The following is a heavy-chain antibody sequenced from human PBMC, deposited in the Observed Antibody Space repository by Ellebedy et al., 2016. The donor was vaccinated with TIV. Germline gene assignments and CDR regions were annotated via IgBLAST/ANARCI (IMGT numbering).Heavy chain of an antibody. CDR3: ARWFGELLYVRWFEP. CDR2: IYYSGFT. CDR1: GDSISRSSYY. Sequence: SETLSLTCTVSGDSISRSSYYWAWIRQPPGKGLEWIASIYYSGFTYYNPSLKSRVTISVDTSKSQFSLKLTSVTAADTAVYYCARWFGELLYVRWFEPWGQGTLVTVSS. V-gene: IGHV4-39*01. D-gene: IGHD3-10*01. J-gene: IGHJ5*02.